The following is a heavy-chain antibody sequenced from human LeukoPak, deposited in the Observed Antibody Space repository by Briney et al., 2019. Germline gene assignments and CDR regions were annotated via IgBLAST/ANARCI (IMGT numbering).Heavy chain of an antibody. J-gene: IGHJ4*02. CDR3: ARNQRNLPFDY. CDR1: GDSVSSNSVV. Sequence: SQTLSLTCAISGDSVSSNSVVWNWIRQSPSRGVEWLGRTYYRSKWYNDYAVSVKSRITINPDTSKNQFSLQLNSVTPEDTAVYYCARNQRNLPFDYWGQGTLVTVSS. CDR2: TYYRSKWYN. V-gene: IGHV6-1*01.